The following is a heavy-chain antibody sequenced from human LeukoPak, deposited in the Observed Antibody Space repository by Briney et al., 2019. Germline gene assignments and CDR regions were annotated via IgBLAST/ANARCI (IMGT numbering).Heavy chain of an antibody. CDR2: IKSKTDGETT. J-gene: IGHJ2*01. CDR3: TTVGLGYCSGGSCYPIRYFDL. D-gene: IGHD2-15*01. V-gene: IGHV3-15*01. CDR1: GFTFSNAW. Sequence: PGGSLILSCAASGFTFSNAWMTWVRQAPGKGLEWVGRIKSKTDGETTDYAAPVKGRFTISRDDSKNTLYLQMNSLKTEDTAMYYCTTVGLGYCSGGSCYPIRYFDLWGRGTLVTVSS.